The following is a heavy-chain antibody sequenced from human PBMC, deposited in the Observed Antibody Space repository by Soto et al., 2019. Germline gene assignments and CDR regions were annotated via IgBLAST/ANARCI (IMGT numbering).Heavy chain of an antibody. V-gene: IGHV1-69*13. CDR3: AREEGGSSGYFQH. CDR2: IIPIFGTA. J-gene: IGHJ1*01. CDR1: GRTFSSYA. Sequence: SVKVSCKASGRTFSSYAISCVRQAPGQGLEWMGGIIPIFGTANYAQKFQGRVTITADESTSTAYMELSSLRSEDTAVYYCAREEGGSSGYFQHWGQGTLVTVSS. D-gene: IGHD2-15*01.